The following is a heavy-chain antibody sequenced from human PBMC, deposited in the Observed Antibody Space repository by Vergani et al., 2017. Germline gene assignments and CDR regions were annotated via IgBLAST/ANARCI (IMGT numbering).Heavy chain of an antibody. Sequence: EVQLLESGGGLVQPGGSLRLSCAASGFTFSSYAVSWVRQAPGKGLEWVSAISGSGGSTYYADSVKGRFTISRDNSKNTLYLQMNSLRAEDTAVYYCAKSDYDFWSGYSLYGMDVWGQGTTVTVSS. J-gene: IGHJ6*02. CDR2: ISGSGGST. D-gene: IGHD3-3*01. V-gene: IGHV3-23*01. CDR3: AKSDYDFWSGYSLYGMDV. CDR1: GFTFSSYA.